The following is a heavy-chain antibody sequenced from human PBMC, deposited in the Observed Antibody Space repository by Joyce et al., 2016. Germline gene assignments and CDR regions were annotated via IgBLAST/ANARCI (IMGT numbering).Heavy chain of an antibody. Sequence: QLVESGGGLVQPGGSLQLSCAGSGFIFSGSAIHWVRQTYGKGLEWGGRIRSKTNTYATAYGASVRGRFTIARDDSKNTAYLQMNSLKTEDTAVYYCTRHLLDYFDTSAYFENFDYWGQGTLVTVSS. CDR1: GFIFSGSA. V-gene: IGHV3-73*02. J-gene: IGHJ4*02. CDR2: IRSKTNTYAT. CDR3: TRHLLDYFDTSAYFENFDY. D-gene: IGHD3-9*01.